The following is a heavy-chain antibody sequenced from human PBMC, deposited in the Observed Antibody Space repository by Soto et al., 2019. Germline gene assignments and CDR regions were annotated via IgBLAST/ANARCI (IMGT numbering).Heavy chain of an antibody. CDR1: GYTFTSYD. CDR3: ARGDGSGTWPYYYYYMDV. Sequence: ASVKVSCKASGYTFTSYDINWVRQATGQGLEWTGWMNPNSGNTGYAQKFQGRVTMTRNTSISTAYMELSSLRSEDTAVYYCARGDGSGTWPYYYYYMDVWGKGTTVTGSS. D-gene: IGHD3-10*01. CDR2: MNPNSGNT. J-gene: IGHJ6*03. V-gene: IGHV1-8*01.